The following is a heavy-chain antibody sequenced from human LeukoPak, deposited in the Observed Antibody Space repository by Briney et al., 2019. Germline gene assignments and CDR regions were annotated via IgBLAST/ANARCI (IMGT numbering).Heavy chain of an antibody. V-gene: IGHV4-34*01. CDR1: GGSFSGYY. Sequence: SETLSLTCAVYGGSFSGYYWSWIRQPPGKGLEWIGEISHSGSTNYNPSLKSRVTISVDTSKNQFSLKLSSVTAADTAVYYCASFTSSSSNFWGQGTLVTVSS. D-gene: IGHD6-6*01. CDR2: ISHSGST. CDR3: ASFTSSSSNF. J-gene: IGHJ4*02.